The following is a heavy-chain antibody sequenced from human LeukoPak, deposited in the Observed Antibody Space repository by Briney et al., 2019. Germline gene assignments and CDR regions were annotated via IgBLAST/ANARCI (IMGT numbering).Heavy chain of an antibody. J-gene: IGHJ4*02. CDR1: GYTFTSYY. V-gene: IGHV1-46*01. Sequence: ASVKVSCKTSGYTFTSYYIHWVRQAPGQGLEWMGIINPSGGSTSYAQKFQGRVTMTRDTSTSTLYMYLSSLRSEDTAVYYCARDSFYGVVDYWGQGTLVTVSS. CDR2: INPSGGST. D-gene: IGHD4-17*01. CDR3: ARDSFYGVVDY.